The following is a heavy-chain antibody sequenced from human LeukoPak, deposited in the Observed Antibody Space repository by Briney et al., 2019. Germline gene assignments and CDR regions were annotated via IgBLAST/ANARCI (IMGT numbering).Heavy chain of an antibody. V-gene: IGHV3-23*01. D-gene: IGHD6-19*01. J-gene: IGHJ4*02. CDR2: IFGSGGST. Sequence: GGSLRLSCAASGFTFSSYAMYWVRQAPGKGLEWVSGIFGSGGSTHYADSVKGRFTISKDNSKNTVYLQMNSLRAEDTAVYYCAKTTTGYSSGRFPGWPVDYWGQGTLVTVSS. CDR3: AKTTTGYSSGRFPGWPVDY. CDR1: GFTFSSYA.